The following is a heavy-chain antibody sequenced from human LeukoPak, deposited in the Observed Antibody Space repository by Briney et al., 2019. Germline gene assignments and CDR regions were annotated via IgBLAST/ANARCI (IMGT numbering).Heavy chain of an antibody. D-gene: IGHD2-15*01. Sequence: SETLSLTCTVSGGSISSGGYYWSWIRQPPGKGLEWIGYIYHSGSTYYNPSLKSRVTISVDRSKNQFSLKLSSVTAADTAVYYCAREGKLTGYFGGLGFNYWGQGILVTVSS. V-gene: IGHV4-30-2*01. CDR1: GGSISSGGYY. CDR2: IYHSGST. CDR3: AREGKLTGYFGGLGFNY. J-gene: IGHJ4*02.